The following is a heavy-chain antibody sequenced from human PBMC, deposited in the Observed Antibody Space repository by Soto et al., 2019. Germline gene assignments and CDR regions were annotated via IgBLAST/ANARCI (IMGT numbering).Heavy chain of an antibody. CDR2: IYYSGST. CDR1: GSSISSGDYD. Sequence: LSLTCTVSGSSISSGDYDWGWSRQPQGKGLEWIGYIYYSGSTYYNPSLKSRVTISVDTSKNQFSLKLSSVTAADTAVYYCARDKENSTAFGDAFDIWGQGTMVTVSS. D-gene: IGHD2-2*01. CDR3: ARDKENSTAFGDAFDI. V-gene: IGHV4-30-4*01. J-gene: IGHJ3*02.